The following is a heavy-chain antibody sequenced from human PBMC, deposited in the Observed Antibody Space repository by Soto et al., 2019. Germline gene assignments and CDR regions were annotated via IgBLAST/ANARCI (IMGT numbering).Heavy chain of an antibody. CDR3: TTDPPVAVAKSHYYYGMDV. CDR1: GFTFSNAW. D-gene: IGHD6-19*01. J-gene: IGHJ6*02. V-gene: IGHV3-15*07. CDR2: IKSKTDGGTT. Sequence: GGSLRLSCAASGFTFSNAWMNWVRQAPGKGLEWVGRIKSKTDGGTTDYAAPVKGRFTISRDDSKNRLYLQMNSLKTEDTAVYYCTTDPPVAVAKSHYYYGMDVWGQGTTVTVSS.